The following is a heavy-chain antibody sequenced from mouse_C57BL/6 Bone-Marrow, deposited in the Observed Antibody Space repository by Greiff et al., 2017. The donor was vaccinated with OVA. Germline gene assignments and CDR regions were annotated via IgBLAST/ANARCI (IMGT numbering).Heavy chain of an antibody. CDR3: AGTTRGYYFEY. D-gene: IGHD5-5*01. V-gene: IGHV1-59*01. J-gene: IGHJ2*01. CDR2: IDPSDSYT. CDR1: GYTFTSYW. Sequence: QVQLQQPGAELVRPGTSVKLSCKASGYTFTSYWMHWVKQRPGQGLEWIGVIDPSDSYTNYNQKFKGKATLTVDTSSSTAYMQLSSLTSEDSAVYYCAGTTRGYYFEYWGQGTTLTVSS.